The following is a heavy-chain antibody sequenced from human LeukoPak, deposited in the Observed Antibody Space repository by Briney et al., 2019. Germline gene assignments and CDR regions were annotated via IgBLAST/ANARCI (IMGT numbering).Heavy chain of an antibody. CDR3: ARVNPGHSYGNFDY. CDR1: GGSINNYY. Sequence: SETLSLTCTVSGGSINNYYWSWIRQPPGKGLECIGYLYYSGSTNYNPSLKSRVTISVDTSKNQFFLKLSSVTAADTAVYYCARVNPGHSYGNFDYWGQGTLVTVSS. D-gene: IGHD5-18*01. V-gene: IGHV4-59*01. J-gene: IGHJ4*02. CDR2: LYYSGST.